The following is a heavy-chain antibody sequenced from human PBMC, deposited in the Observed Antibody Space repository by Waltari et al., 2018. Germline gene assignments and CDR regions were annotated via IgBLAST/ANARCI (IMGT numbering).Heavy chain of an antibody. CDR1: GFTFSSYG. CDR3: AKRRTTQYYFDY. D-gene: IGHD4-17*01. Sequence: QVQLVESGGGVVQPGGSLRLSCAASGFTFSSYGMHWVRQAPGKGLEWVAFIRYDGSNKYYADSVKGRFTISRDNSKNTLYLQMNSLRAEDTAVYYCAKRRTTQYYFDYWGQGTLVTVSS. V-gene: IGHV3-30*02. J-gene: IGHJ4*02. CDR2: IRYDGSNK.